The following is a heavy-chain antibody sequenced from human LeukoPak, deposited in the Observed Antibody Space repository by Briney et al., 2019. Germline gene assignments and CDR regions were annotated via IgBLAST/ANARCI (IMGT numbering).Heavy chain of an antibody. CDR2: ISSSSSYI. CDR1: GFTFSSYA. J-gene: IGHJ5*02. Sequence: PGGSLRLSCAASGFTFSSYAMNWVRQAPGKGLEWVSSISSSSSYIYYADSVKGRFTISRDNAKNSLYLQMNSLRAEDTAVYYCARDAEVLWFGEPNWFDPWGQGTLVTVSS. CDR3: ARDAEVLWFGEPNWFDP. D-gene: IGHD3-10*01. V-gene: IGHV3-21*01.